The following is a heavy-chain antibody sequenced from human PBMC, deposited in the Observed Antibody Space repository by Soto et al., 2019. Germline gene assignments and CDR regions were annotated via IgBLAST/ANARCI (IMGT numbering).Heavy chain of an antibody. Sequence: QVQLVESGGGVVQPGKSLRLSCAASGFAFNTYGMHWVRQAPGTGLEWVAVTSSDGSIKNYADSVKGRFTVSRDNSESSLFLQMNSLRLEDTAVYYCARKNTGRMWELPDYWGQGTQVTVSS. CDR3: ARKNTGRMWELPDY. CDR2: TSSDGSIK. J-gene: IGHJ4*02. CDR1: GFAFNTYG. D-gene: IGHD1-26*01. V-gene: IGHV3-30*03.